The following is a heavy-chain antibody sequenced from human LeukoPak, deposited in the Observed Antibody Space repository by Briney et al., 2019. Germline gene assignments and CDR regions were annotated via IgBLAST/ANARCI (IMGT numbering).Heavy chain of an antibody. CDR2: IYYSGST. CDR3: AREGFDIVVVPAAMPNYYYYMDV. Sequence: SETLSLTCTVSGGSISSYYWSWVRQPPGKGLEWIGYIYYSGSTNYNPSLKSRATISVDTSKNQSSMKLSSVTAADTAVYYCAREGFDIVVVPAAMPNYYYYMDVWGKGTTVTVSS. CDR1: GGSISSYY. V-gene: IGHV4-59*12. J-gene: IGHJ6*03. D-gene: IGHD2-2*01.